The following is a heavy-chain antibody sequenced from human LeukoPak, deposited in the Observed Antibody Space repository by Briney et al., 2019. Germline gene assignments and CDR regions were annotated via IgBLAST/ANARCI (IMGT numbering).Heavy chain of an antibody. Sequence: SETLSLTCTVSGGSISSGSYYWSWIRQPPGKERKWIGRIYTSGGTNYNPSLKSRVTISVDTSKNQFSLKLSSVTAADTAVYYCASRHLGYCSSTSCPPGYFDYWGQGTLVTVSS. CDR3: ASRHLGYCSSTSCPPGYFDY. CDR1: GGSISSGSYY. J-gene: IGHJ4*02. V-gene: IGHV4-61*02. CDR2: IYTSGGT. D-gene: IGHD2-2*01.